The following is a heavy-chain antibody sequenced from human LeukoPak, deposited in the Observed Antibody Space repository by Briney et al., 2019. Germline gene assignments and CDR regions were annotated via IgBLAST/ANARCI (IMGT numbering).Heavy chain of an antibody. CDR3: ARPDTAMVPHYFDY. Sequence: PGGSLRLSCAASGFTFSDYYMTWLRQAPGKGLERVSYISSSGSTIYYADSVKGRFTISRDNAKNSLYLQMNSLRAEDTAVYYCARPDTAMVPHYFDYWGHGTLVTVSS. V-gene: IGHV3-11*01. CDR1: GFTFSDYY. J-gene: IGHJ4*01. D-gene: IGHD5-18*01. CDR2: ISSSGSTI.